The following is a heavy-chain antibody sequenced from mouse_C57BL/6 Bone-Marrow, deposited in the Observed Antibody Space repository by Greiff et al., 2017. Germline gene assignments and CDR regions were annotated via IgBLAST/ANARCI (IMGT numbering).Heavy chain of an antibody. CDR1: GYTFTSYW. D-gene: IGHD1-1*01. Sequence: VQLQQPGTELVKPGASVKLSCKASGYTFTSYWMHWVKQRPGQGLEWIGNINPSNGGTNYNEKFKSKATMTVDKSSSTAYVQLSSLTSEDSAVYDCATSYFYGSNYWYFDVWGTGTTVTVSS. V-gene: IGHV1-53*01. CDR2: INPSNGGT. CDR3: ATSYFYGSNYWYFDV. J-gene: IGHJ1*03.